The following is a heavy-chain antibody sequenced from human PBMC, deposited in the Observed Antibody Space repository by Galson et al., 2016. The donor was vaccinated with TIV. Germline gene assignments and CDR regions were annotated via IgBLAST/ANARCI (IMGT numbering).Heavy chain of an antibody. V-gene: IGHV4-59*11. CDR3: TRLYHVWGSEGDLDY. Sequence: LSLTCTVSGGSISDHYWSWIRQPPGKGLEWIGYIYNNGITNSNPSLKGRVTISVDRSKNQFSLTLSSVTAADTAVYYCTRLYHVWGSEGDLDYWGQGSLVTVSS. J-gene: IGHJ4*02. CDR1: GGSISDHY. CDR2: IYNNGIT. D-gene: IGHD3-16*01.